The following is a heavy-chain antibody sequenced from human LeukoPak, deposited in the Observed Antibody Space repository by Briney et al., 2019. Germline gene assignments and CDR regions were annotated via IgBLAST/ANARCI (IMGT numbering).Heavy chain of an antibody. D-gene: IGHD7-27*01. J-gene: IGHJ4*02. V-gene: IGHV3-53*01. Sequence: GGSLRLSCAASGFTVSSNYMSWVRQAPGKGLECVSVIYSGGGTYYGDSVKGRFTISRDNAKNSLYLQMNSLRAEDTAVYYCARAGAARRPFDYWGQGTLVTVSS. CDR1: GFTVSSNY. CDR2: IYSGGGT. CDR3: ARAGAARRPFDY.